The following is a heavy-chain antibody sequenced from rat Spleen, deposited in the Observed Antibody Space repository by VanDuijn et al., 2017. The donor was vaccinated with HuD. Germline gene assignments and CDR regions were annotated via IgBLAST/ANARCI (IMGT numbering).Heavy chain of an antibody. Sequence: QVQLKESGPGLVQPSPTLSLTCTVSGFSLTSNSVSWVRHPPGKGLEWLGEILSGGGTDYNSALKTRLSISRDTSKSTVFLKMNSLQTEDTAIYFCTRSAKYYYDGSYYYVHFDYWGQGVMVTVSS. CDR3: TRSAKYYYDGSYYYVHFDY. J-gene: IGHJ2*01. V-gene: IGHV2-1*01. D-gene: IGHD1-12*02. CDR1: GFSLTSNS. CDR2: ILSGGGT.